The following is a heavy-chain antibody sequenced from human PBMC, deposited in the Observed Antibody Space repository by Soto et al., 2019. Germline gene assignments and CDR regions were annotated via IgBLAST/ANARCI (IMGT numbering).Heavy chain of an antibody. CDR2: IQSGGPT. Sequence: EVQLAESGGGLVQPGGSLRLSCAASGFTVSSKYMSWVRQAPGKGLEWVSLIQSGGPTYYADSVKGRFTISRDTSENTGHLQMDSLSAEDPAVYYCARDDVLCDGGRCYGVPLDAWRKGTTVTVSS. V-gene: IGHV3-66*01. CDR3: ARDDVLCDGGRCYGVPLDA. J-gene: IGHJ6*03. D-gene: IGHD2-15*01. CDR1: GFTVSSKY.